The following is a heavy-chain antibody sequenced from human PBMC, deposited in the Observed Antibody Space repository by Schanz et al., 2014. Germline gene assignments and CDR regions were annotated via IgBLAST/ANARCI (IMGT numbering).Heavy chain of an antibody. J-gene: IGHJ4*02. Sequence: QVQLQESGPGLVKSSETLSLTCTVSGGSVSTYYWHWIRQPPGKGLEWIGYIHYSGNTNYNPSLKSRGTISLDTSKHQFSLKVNSVTAADTAAYYCAREYSSFDYWGQGTLVTVSS. V-gene: IGHV4-59*02. CDR2: IHYSGNT. CDR3: AREYSSFDY. CDR1: GGSVSTYY. D-gene: IGHD6-19*01.